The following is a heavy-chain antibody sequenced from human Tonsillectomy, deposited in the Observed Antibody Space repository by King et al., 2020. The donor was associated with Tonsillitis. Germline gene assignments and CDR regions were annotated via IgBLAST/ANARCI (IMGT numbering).Heavy chain of an antibody. V-gene: IGHV4-59*01. Sequence: VQLQESGPGLVKPSETLSITCTVSGGSISSYYWSWIRQPPGKGLEWIGYIYYSGSTNYNPSLKSRVTISVDTSKNQFSLKLSSVTAADTAVYYCARAWFGEFNDAFDIWGQGTMVTVSS. J-gene: IGHJ3*02. CDR1: GGSISSYY. CDR3: ARAWFGEFNDAFDI. D-gene: IGHD3-10*01. CDR2: IYYSGST.